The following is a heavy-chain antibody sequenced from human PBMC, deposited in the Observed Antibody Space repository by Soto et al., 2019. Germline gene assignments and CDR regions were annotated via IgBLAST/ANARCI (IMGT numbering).Heavy chain of an antibody. V-gene: IGHV1-46*01. CDR3: ARDMYTTNGRFDY. Sequence: ASVKVSCKASGYTFTSYYMHWVRQAPGQGLEWMGIINPSGGSTSYAQRLQGRVTMTTDTSTSTAYMELRSLRSDDTAIYFCARDMYTTNGRFDYWGQGTLVPVSS. J-gene: IGHJ4*02. CDR1: GYTFTSYY. CDR2: INPSGGST. D-gene: IGHD2-2*02.